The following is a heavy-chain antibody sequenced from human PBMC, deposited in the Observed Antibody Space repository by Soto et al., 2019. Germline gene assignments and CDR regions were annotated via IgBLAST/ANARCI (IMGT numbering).Heavy chain of an antibody. Sequence: QVQLQESGPGLVKPSQTLSLTCTVSGGSISSGGYYWSWIRQHPGKGLEWIGYIYYSGSTYYNPSLKSRFIISVAXSKNQFSLKLSSVTAADTAVYYCAREPVVGEQLDYWGQGTLVTVSS. CDR3: AREPVVGEQLDY. V-gene: IGHV4-31*03. CDR1: GGSISSGGYY. J-gene: IGHJ4*02. D-gene: IGHD3-10*01. CDR2: IYYSGST.